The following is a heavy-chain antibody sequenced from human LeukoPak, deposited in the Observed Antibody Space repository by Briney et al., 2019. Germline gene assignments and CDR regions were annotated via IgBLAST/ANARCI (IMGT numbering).Heavy chain of an antibody. D-gene: IGHD2-2*01. CDR2: ISSSSSTI. Sequence: PGGSLRLSCAASGFTFSSYSMNWVRQAPGKGLEWVSYISSSSSTIYYADSVKGRFTISRDNAKSSLYLQMNSLRAEDTAAYYCARELKGYCSSTSCSSYNYYYYMDVWGKGTTVTVSS. J-gene: IGHJ6*03. V-gene: IGHV3-48*01. CDR3: ARELKGYCSSTSCSSYNYYYYMDV. CDR1: GFTFSSYS.